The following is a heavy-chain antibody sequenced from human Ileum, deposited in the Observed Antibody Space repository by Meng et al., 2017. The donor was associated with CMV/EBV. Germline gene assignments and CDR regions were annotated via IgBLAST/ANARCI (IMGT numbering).Heavy chain of an antibody. CDR3: VSGVDPPFDY. J-gene: IGHJ4*02. D-gene: IGHD3-10*01. CDR2: IKQDGSEK. V-gene: IGHV3-7*01. CDR1: GFAFGTYW. Sequence: GESLKISCAPSGFAFGTYWMNWVRQAPGKGLEWVANIKQDGSEKYYVDSVKGRFIISRDNAKNSLFLQVNSLRVDDTAVYYCVSGVDPPFDYWGQGTLVTVSS.